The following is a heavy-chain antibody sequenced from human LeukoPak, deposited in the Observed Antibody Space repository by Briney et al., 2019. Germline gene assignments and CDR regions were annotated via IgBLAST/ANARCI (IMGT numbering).Heavy chain of an antibody. CDR2: ITGSGAAT. J-gene: IGHJ4*02. CDR3: AKDRPNYYGSNGHYYKRNGDC. V-gene: IGHV3-23*01. Sequence: PGGSLRLSCAASGFTFSSYAMSWVRQAPGKGLEWVSSITGSGAATYYADSVKGRFTISRDNSDNTLYLQMNSLRAEETAVYYCAKDRPNYYGSNGHYYKRNGDCGGQGPLVTVSS. CDR1: GFTFSSYA. D-gene: IGHD3-22*01.